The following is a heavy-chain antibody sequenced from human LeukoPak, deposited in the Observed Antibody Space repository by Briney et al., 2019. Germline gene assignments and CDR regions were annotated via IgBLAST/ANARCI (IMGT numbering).Heavy chain of an antibody. J-gene: IGHJ6*03. Sequence: GGSLRLSCAASGFIFSSYGMHWVRQAPGKGLEWVAFIRYDGTNKYYADSVKGRFTISRDNSKNTLYLQMNSLRAEDTAVYYCAKNEPGYSSSWYFYDYYYYMDVWGKGTTVTISS. CDR1: GFIFSSYG. CDR2: IRYDGTNK. D-gene: IGHD6-13*01. CDR3: AKNEPGYSSSWYFYDYYYYMDV. V-gene: IGHV3-30*02.